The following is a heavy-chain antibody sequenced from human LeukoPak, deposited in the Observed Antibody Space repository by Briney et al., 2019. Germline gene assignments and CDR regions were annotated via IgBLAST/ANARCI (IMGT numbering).Heavy chain of an antibody. CDR2: IYYSGST. CDR1: GGSISSGGYY. CDR3: ARDISPTGTTEY. J-gene: IGHJ4*02. Sequence: SQTLSLTCTVSGGSISSGGYYWSWIRQHPGKGLEWIGYIYYSGSTYYNPSLKSRVTISVDTSKNQFSLKLSSVTAADTAVYYCARDISPTGTTEYWGQGTLVTVSS. D-gene: IGHD1-7*01. V-gene: IGHV4-31*03.